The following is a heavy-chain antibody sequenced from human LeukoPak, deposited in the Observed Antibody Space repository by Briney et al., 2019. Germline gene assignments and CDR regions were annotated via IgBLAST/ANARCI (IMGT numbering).Heavy chain of an antibody. V-gene: IGHV4-59*12. CDR3: ARGSNSGSYQIDY. Sequence: TTSETLSLTCTVSGGSISSYYWSWIRQPPGKGLEWIGYIYYSGSTNYNPSLKSRVTISVDKSKNQFSLKLSSVTAADTAVYYCARGSNSGSYQIDYWGQGTLVTVSS. CDR1: GGSISSYY. J-gene: IGHJ4*02. D-gene: IGHD1-26*01. CDR2: IYYSGST.